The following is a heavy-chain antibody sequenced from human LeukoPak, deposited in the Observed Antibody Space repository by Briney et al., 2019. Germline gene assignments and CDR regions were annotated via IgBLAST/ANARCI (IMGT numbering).Heavy chain of an antibody. D-gene: IGHD3-10*02. Sequence: GASVKVSCKASGGTFSSYAISWVRQAPGQGLEWMGRIIPIFGIENYAQKFQGRVTITADKSTSTAYMELSSLRSEDRAVYYCAVAFTVFGPRQENWFDPWGQGTLVTVSS. CDR3: AVAFTVFGPRQENWFDP. CDR1: GGTFSSYA. J-gene: IGHJ5*02. CDR2: IIPIFGIE. V-gene: IGHV1-69*04.